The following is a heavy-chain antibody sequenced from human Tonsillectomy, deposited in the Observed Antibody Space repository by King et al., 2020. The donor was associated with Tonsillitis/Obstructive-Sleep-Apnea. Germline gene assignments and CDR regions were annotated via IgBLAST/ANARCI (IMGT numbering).Heavy chain of an antibody. CDR2: IYYSGST. CDR3: ARDVSSCSGGRCYANAGDY. V-gene: IGHV4-59*01. Sequence: QLQESGPGLVKPSETLSLTCTVSGGSISSYYWSWIRQPPGKGLEWIGYIYYSGSTNYNPSIKSRVTISVDTSKNQFSLKLSTVTAADTAVYYCARDVSSCSGGRCYANAGDYWGQGTLVTVSS. CDR1: GGSISSYY. J-gene: IGHJ4*02. D-gene: IGHD2-15*01.